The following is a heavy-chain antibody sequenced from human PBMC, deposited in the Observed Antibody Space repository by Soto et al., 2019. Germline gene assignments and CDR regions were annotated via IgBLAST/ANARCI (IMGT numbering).Heavy chain of an antibody. CDR1: GFTFSNAW. CDR2: IKSKTDGGTT. D-gene: IGHD1-7*01. J-gene: IGHJ6*04. V-gene: IGHV3-15*01. CDR3: TTDLNYSHYHYYGMDV. Sequence: PGGSLRLSCAASGFTFSNAWMSWVRQAPGKGLEWVGRIKSKTDGGTTDYAAPVKGRFTISRDDSKNTLYLQMNSLKTEDTAVYYCTTDLNYSHYHYYGMDVGGKGTTVTVS.